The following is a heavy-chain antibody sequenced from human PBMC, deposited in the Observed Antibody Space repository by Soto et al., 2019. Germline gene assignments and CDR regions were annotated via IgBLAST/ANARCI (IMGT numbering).Heavy chain of an antibody. CDR3: ARARYCSGGSCQDWFDP. V-gene: IGHV1-69*01. D-gene: IGHD2-15*01. CDR2: IIPIFGTA. Sequence: QVQLVQSGAEVKKPGSSVKVSCKASGGTFSSYAISWVRQAPGQGLEWMGGIIPIFGTANYAQKFQGRVTITADESTSTADMELSSLRSEDTAVYYCARARYCSGGSCQDWFDPWGQGTLVTVSS. CDR1: GGTFSSYA. J-gene: IGHJ5*02.